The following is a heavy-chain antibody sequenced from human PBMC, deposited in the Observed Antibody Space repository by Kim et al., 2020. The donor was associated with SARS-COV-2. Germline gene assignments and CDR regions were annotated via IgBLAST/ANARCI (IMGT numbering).Heavy chain of an antibody. Sequence: SETLSLTCTVSGGSISSGGYYWSWIRQHPGKGLEWIGYIYYSGSTYYNPSLKSRVTISVDTSKNQFSLKLSSVTAADTAVYYCAREEYYYDSSGRQLRYFELWGRGTLVTVSS. CDR1: GGSISSGGYY. D-gene: IGHD3-22*01. V-gene: IGHV4-31*03. J-gene: IGHJ2*01. CDR2: IYYSGST. CDR3: AREEYYYDSSGRQLRYFEL.